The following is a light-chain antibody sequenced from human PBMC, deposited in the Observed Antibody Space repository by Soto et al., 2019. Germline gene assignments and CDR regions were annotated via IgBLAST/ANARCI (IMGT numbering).Light chain of an antibody. CDR3: LQDYNSLRT. CDR2: AAS. Sequence: AIQMTQSPSSLSASVGDRVTITCRASQGIRNDLGWYQQKPGKAPKLMIYAASTLQSGVPSRFSGSGSGTDLTLTISSLQPEDVAPYYCLQDYNSLRTFGQGTKVEIK. V-gene: IGKV1-6*01. CDR1: QGIRND. J-gene: IGKJ1*01.